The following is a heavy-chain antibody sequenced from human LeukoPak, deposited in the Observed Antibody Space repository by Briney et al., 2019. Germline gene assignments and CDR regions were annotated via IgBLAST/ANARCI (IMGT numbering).Heavy chain of an antibody. V-gene: IGHV3-23*01. CDR1: GFTFSSYA. CDR3: AKDLQGSSGP. D-gene: IGHD6-19*01. Sequence: GGSLRLSCAGSGFTFSSYAMTWVRQVPGKGLEWVSTISGTYSTWYADSVKGRFTISRDNSKDTLFLQMNSLRAEDTAVYYCAKDLQGSSGPWGQGTLVTVSS. CDR2: ISGTYST. J-gene: IGHJ5*02.